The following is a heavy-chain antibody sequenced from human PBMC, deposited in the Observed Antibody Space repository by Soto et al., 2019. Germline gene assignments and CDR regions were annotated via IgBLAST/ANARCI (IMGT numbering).Heavy chain of an antibody. CDR1: GFTFSNYG. D-gene: IGHD3-10*01. Sequence: QVQLVESGGGVVQPGRSLRLSCAASGFTFSNYGMHWVRQAPGKGLEWVAVILNDGSNRYHADSVKDRFTISRDNSKNTLYLQMTSLRAEDTAVYYGARDDEYSGNGMDVWGQGTTVTVS. CDR3: ARDDEYSGNGMDV. CDR2: ILNDGSNR. V-gene: IGHV3-33*01. J-gene: IGHJ6*02.